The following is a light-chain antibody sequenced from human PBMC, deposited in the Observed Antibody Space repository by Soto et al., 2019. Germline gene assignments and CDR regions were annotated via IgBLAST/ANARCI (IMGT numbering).Light chain of an antibody. CDR1: SSNIGSNT. V-gene: IGLV1-44*01. J-gene: IGLJ2*01. CDR3: AAWDDSLNGVV. Sequence: QSVLTQPPSASGTPGQRVTISCSGSSSNIGSNTVNWYQQLPGTAPKLLIYSNNQRPSGVPDRFSGSKSGTSASLAISGLQSEDEAEYYCAAWDDSLNGVVFGGGTKLNVL. CDR2: SNN.